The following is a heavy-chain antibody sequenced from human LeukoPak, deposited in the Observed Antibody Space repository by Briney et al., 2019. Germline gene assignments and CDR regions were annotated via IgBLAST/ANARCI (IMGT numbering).Heavy chain of an antibody. J-gene: IGHJ4*02. CDR1: GGTFSSYA. CDR3: ASARDYGGNQHAPYFDY. CDR2: TIPIFGTA. D-gene: IGHD4-23*01. V-gene: IGHV1-69*05. Sequence: ASVKVSCKASGGTFSSYAISWVRQAPGQGLEWMGGTIPIFGTANYAQKFQGRVTITTDESTSTAYMELSSLRSEDTAVYYCASARDYGGNQHAPYFDYWGQGTLVTVSS.